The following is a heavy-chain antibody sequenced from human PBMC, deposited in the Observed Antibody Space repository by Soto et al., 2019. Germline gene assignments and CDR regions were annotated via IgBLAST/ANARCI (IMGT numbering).Heavy chain of an antibody. Sequence: QLQLQESGSGLVKPSQTLSLTCAVSGGSISSGGYSWSWIRQPPGKGLEWIGYIYHSGSTYYNPSLKRRVTISVGRSKNQFSLKLSSVTAADTAVYYCARGVWFGDHGYYYYGMDVWGQGTTVTVSS. V-gene: IGHV4-30-2*01. D-gene: IGHD3-10*01. CDR2: IYHSGST. CDR3: ARGVWFGDHGYYYYGMDV. CDR1: GGSISSGGYS. J-gene: IGHJ6*02.